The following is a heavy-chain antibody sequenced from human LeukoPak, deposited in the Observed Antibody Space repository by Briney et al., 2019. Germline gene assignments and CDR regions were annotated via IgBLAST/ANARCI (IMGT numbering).Heavy chain of an antibody. J-gene: IGHJ4*02. Sequence: ASVKVSCKASGGTFSSYAISWVRQAPGQGLEWMGIINPSGGSTSYAQKFQGRVTMTRDTSTSTVYMELSSLRSEDTAVYYCARGPWGQLDYWGQGTLVTVSS. V-gene: IGHV1-46*01. CDR1: GGTFSSYA. D-gene: IGHD7-27*01. CDR2: INPSGGST. CDR3: ARGPWGQLDY.